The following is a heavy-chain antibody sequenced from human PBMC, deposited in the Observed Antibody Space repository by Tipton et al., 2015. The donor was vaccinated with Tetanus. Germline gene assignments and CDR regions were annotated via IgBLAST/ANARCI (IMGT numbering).Heavy chain of an antibody. CDR2: IDPSDSYT. D-gene: IGHD3-22*01. CDR3: ARQGTYYYDSSGRTDAFDI. CDR1: GYSFTSYW. Sequence: VQLVQSGAEVKKPGESLRISCKGSGYSFTSYWTSWVRQMPGQGLEWMGRIDPSDSYTNYSPSFQGHVTISADKSISTAYLQWSSLKASDTAMYYCARQGTYYYDSSGRTDAFDIWGQGTMVTVSS. J-gene: IGHJ3*02. V-gene: IGHV5-10-1*01.